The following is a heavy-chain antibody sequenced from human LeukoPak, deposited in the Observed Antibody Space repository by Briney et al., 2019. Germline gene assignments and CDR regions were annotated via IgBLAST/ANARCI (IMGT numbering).Heavy chain of an antibody. V-gene: IGHV3-9*01. Sequence: QPGGSLRLSCAASGFTFDDYAMHWVRQAPGKGLEGVSGISWNSGSIGYADSVKGRFTIPRDNAKNSLYLQMNSLRAEDTALYYCAKELPGIAVAGTFDYWGQGTLVTVSS. J-gene: IGHJ4*02. CDR1: GFTFDDYA. CDR2: ISWNSGSI. D-gene: IGHD6-19*01. CDR3: AKELPGIAVAGTFDY.